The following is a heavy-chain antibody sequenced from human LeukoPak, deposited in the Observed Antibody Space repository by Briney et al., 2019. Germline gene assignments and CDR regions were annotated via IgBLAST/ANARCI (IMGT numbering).Heavy chain of an antibody. D-gene: IGHD3-22*01. CDR3: ARDVEDSSGSRFDY. Sequence: PSETLSLTCTVSGGSISSGSYYWSWIRQPAGKGLEWIGYIYYSGSTNYNPSLKSRVTISVDTSKNQFSLKLSSVTAADTAVYYCARDVEDSSGSRFDYWGQGTLVTVSS. J-gene: IGHJ4*02. CDR1: GGSISSGSYY. V-gene: IGHV4-61*10. CDR2: IYYSGST.